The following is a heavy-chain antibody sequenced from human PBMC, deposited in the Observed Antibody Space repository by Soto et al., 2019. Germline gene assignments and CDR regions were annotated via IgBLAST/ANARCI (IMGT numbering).Heavy chain of an antibody. J-gene: IGHJ4*02. CDR2: ISGSGDST. Sequence: EVQLLESGGGLVQPGGSLRLSCAASGITFSFYAMTWVRQAPGKGLEWVSIISGSGDSTLYADSVKGRFTISRDNSKNTLFLQMNSLRVEDTAVYYCAFDFWGQGTLVTVSS. CDR1: GITFSFYA. CDR3: AFDF. V-gene: IGHV3-23*01.